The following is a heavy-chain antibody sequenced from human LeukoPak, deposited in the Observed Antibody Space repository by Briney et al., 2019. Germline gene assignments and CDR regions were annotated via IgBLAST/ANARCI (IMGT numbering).Heavy chain of an antibody. CDR2: IHYSGST. CDR3: ARGPPDIVVVPAAISPYYFDY. D-gene: IGHD2-2*02. CDR1: GGSISSGGYY. J-gene: IGHJ4*02. Sequence: SQTLSLTCTVSGGSISSGGYYWSWIRQHPGKGLEWIGYIHYSGSTYYNPSLKSRVTISVDTSKNQFSLKLSSVTAADTAVYYCARGPPDIVVVPAAISPYYFDYWGQGTLVTVSS. V-gene: IGHV4-31*03.